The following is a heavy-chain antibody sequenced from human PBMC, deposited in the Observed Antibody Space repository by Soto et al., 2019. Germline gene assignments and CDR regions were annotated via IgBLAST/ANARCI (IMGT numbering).Heavy chain of an antibody. Sequence: QVQLQESGPGLVKPSQTLSLTCTVSGGSISSCGYSWSWIRQHPGKGLEWIGYIYYSGSTYYNPSHKSRVTMSVDTSENQFSLRLSSVTAADTAVYYCARKDSGYADYVDVWGKGTTVTVSS. J-gene: IGHJ6*03. CDR2: IYYSGST. CDR3: ARKDSGYADYVDV. D-gene: IGHD5-12*01. V-gene: IGHV4-31*03. CDR1: GGSISSCGYS.